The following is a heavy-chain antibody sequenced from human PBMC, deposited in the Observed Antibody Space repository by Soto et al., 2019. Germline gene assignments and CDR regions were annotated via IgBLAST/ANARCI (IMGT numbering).Heavy chain of an antibody. J-gene: IGHJ6*02. V-gene: IGHV1-69*13. CDR3: VRARGSGSYHYYYYGMDV. D-gene: IGHD3-10*01. Sequence: GASVKVSCKASGGTFSSYAISWVRQAPGQGLEWMGGIIPIFGTANYAQKFQGRVTITADESTSTAYMELSSLRSEDTAVYYCVRARGSGSYHYYYYGMDVWGQGTTVTVSS. CDR1: GGTFSSYA. CDR2: IIPIFGTA.